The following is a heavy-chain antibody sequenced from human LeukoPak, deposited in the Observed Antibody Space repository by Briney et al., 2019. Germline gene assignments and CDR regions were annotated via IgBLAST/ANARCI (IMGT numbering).Heavy chain of an antibody. CDR1: GFTFSSHA. J-gene: IGHJ6*03. CDR2: ITSHGDNT. Sequence: GGSLRLSCAASGFTFSSHAMHWVRQAPGKGLEYVSAITSHGDNTYYANSVKGRFTISRDNSKNTLYLQMNSLRAEDTAVYYCSRAGGGYSYGYYMDVWGKGTTVSIS. V-gene: IGHV3-64*01. D-gene: IGHD5-18*01. CDR3: SRAGGGYSYGYYMDV.